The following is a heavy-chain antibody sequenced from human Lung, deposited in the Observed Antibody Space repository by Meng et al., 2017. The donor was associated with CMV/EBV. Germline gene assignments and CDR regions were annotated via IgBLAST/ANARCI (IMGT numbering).Heavy chain of an antibody. CDR3: ARDYLIVGILEWLPFQRPSSNYYYYYGMDV. CDR1: GFTFSSYS. V-gene: IGHV3-21*01. D-gene: IGHD3-3*01. Sequence: GSLRLSXAASGFTFSSYSMNWVRQAPGKGLEWVSSISSSSSYIYYADSVKGRFTISRDNAKNSLYLQMNSLRAEDTAVYYCARDYLIVGILEWLPFQRPSSNYYYYYGMDVWGQRTTVTVSS. J-gene: IGHJ6*01. CDR2: ISSSSSYI.